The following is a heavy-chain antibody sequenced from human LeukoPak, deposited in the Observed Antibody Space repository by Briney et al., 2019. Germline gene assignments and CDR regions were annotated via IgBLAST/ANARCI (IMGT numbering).Heavy chain of an antibody. CDR3: ARESGGETNGAFDI. CDR1: GGSISSYY. CDR2: IYTSGST. Sequence: TSETLSLTCTVSGGSISSYYWSWIRQPAGKGLEWIERIYTSGSTNYNPSLKSRVTMSVDTSKNQFSLKLSSVTAADTAVYYCARESGGETNGAFDIWGQGTMVTVSS. D-gene: IGHD3-16*01. V-gene: IGHV4-4*07. J-gene: IGHJ3*02.